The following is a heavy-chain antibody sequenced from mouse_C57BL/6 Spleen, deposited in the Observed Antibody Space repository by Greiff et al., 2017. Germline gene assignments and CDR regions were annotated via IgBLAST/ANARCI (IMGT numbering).Heavy chain of an antibody. Sequence: QVQLQQPGAELVRPGTSVKLSCKASGYTFTSYWMHWVKQRPGQGLEWIGVIDPSDSYTNSNQKFKGKATLTVDTSSSTAYMQLSSLTSEDSAVYYCARRETAQATDYWGQGTTLTVSS. D-gene: IGHD3-2*02. CDR1: GYTFTSYW. CDR3: ARRETAQATDY. V-gene: IGHV1-59*01. J-gene: IGHJ2*01. CDR2: IDPSDSYT.